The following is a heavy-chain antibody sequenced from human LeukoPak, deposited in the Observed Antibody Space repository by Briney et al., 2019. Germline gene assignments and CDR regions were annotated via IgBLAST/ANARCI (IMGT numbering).Heavy chain of an antibody. D-gene: IGHD3-16*01. CDR3: ARGVRGRRGNWFDP. CDR2: INTNTGNP. CDR1: GYTFTSYA. Sequence: ASVKVSCKASGYTFTSYAMNWVRQAPGQGLEWMGWINTNTGNPTYAQGFTGRFVFSLDTSVSTAYLQISSLKAEDTAVYYCARGVRGRRGNWFDPWGQGTLVTVSS. V-gene: IGHV7-4-1*02. J-gene: IGHJ5*02.